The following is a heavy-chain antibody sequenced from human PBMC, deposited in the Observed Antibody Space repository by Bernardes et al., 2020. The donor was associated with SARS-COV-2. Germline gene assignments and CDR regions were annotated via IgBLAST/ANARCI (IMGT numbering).Heavy chain of an antibody. CDR2: LSANGAST. CDR1: GFTFSEYP. J-gene: IGHJ4*02. CDR3: VKERPGGDY. Sequence: GRSMRLSCSGSGFTFSEYPMHRVRQTPGKGLEYVSRLSANGASTHYGDSVKGRFTISGDNSKNTMYLQMNSLRVEDTAVYYCVKERPGGDYWGQGIQVTVSS. V-gene: IGHV3-64D*06.